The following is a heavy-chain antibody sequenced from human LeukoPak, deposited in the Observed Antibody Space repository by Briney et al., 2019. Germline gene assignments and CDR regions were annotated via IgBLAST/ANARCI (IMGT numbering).Heavy chain of an antibody. CDR1: GGSISSGGYY. CDR3: ARGSPYDAFDI. Sequence: SETLSLTCTVSGGSISSGGYYWSWIRQPPGKGLEWIGYIYHSGSTYYNPSLKSRVTISVDRSKNQFSLKLSSVTAADTAVYYCARGSPYDAFDIWGQGTMVTVSS. CDR2: IYHSGST. J-gene: IGHJ3*02. V-gene: IGHV4-30-2*01.